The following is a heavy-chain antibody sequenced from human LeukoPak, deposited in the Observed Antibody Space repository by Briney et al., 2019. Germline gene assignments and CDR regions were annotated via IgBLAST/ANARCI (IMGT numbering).Heavy chain of an antibody. Sequence: PSETLSLTCTVSGGSVSSSCCYWGWIRQPPGKGLEWIGTIYYSGTTYYNPSLKSRVTIPVDTSKNQFSLMLSSVTAADTAVYYCARRLTAIVAIDNWGQGTLVTVSS. CDR3: ARRLTAIVAIDN. D-gene: IGHD5-18*01. CDR1: GGSVSSSCCY. J-gene: IGHJ4*02. V-gene: IGHV4-39*01. CDR2: IYYSGTT.